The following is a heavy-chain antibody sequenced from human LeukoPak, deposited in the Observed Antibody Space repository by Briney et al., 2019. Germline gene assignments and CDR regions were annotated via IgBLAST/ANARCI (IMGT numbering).Heavy chain of an antibody. J-gene: IGHJ4*02. CDR3: ARDRGYTYGHPLDY. CDR2: IWHDGSNK. CDR1: GFTFSTYV. D-gene: IGHD5-18*01. V-gene: IGHV3-33*01. Sequence: GGSLRLSCAASGFTFSTYVMHWVRQAPGKGLEWVALIWHDGSNKCYGDSVKDRFTISRDNSKNTLYLQMDSLRAEDTAVYYCARDRGYTYGHPLDYWGQGTLVTVSS.